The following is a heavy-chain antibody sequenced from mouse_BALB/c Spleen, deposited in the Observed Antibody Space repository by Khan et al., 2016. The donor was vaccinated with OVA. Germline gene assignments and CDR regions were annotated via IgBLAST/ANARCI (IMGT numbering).Heavy chain of an antibody. CDR3: VRDEAYHRKAGWFAY. D-gene: IGHD2-14*01. CDR1: GYTFTSYT. CDR2: INPSNGYT. V-gene: IGHV1-4*01. Sequence: VQLQESGAELARPGASVKMSCKASGYTFTSYTIHWIKLRPGQGLEWIGFINPSNGYTNYNQKFKDKATLTVDKSSTTAYMQLSSLTSEDSAVYDDVRDEAYHRKAGWFAYWGQGTLVTVSA. J-gene: IGHJ3*01.